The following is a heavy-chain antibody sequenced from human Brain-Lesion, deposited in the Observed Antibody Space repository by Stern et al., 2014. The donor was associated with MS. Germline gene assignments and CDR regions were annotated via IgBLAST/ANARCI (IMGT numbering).Heavy chain of an antibody. CDR2: ISVGTDYI. J-gene: IGHJ6*02. Sequence: EVQLVESGGGLVKPGGSLRLSCEASGFTFNSYSMNWVRQAPGTGLEWGSSISVGTDYIYYADSVKGRFTISRDNAKNSLFLQMNTLRAEDTGVYYCARVDCSGTNCFYYYYGMDVWGQGTTVTVSS. CDR3: ARVDCSGTNCFYYYYGMDV. CDR1: GFTFNSYS. V-gene: IGHV3-21*01. D-gene: IGHD2-2*01.